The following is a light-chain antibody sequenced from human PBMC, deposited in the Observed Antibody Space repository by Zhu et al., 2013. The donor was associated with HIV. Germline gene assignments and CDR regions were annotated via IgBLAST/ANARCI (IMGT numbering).Light chain of an antibody. CDR3: QQRSKWPPFT. CDR1: QSVLYNSNNKNY. Sequence: DIVMTQSPDSLAVSLGERATIKCKSSQSVLYNSNNKNYLSWYQQKPGQPPKLLIYWASTRESGVPDRFSGSGSGTDFTLTISSLQAEDVAVYYCQQRSKWPPFTFGQGTKLEIK. CDR2: WAS. V-gene: IGKV4-1*01. J-gene: IGKJ2*01.